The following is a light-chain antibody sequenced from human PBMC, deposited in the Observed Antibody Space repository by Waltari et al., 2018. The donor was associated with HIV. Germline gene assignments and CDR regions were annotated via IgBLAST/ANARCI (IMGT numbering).Light chain of an antibody. V-gene: IGLV2-11*01. CDR1: SSDVGGYTY. J-gene: IGLJ1*01. CDR2: DVS. CDR3: CSYAGSYTLYV. Sequence: QSALTQPRSVSGSPGQSVTISCSGTSSDVGGYTYVSWYQQHPGKAPKLMISDVSRRPSGVPDRFAGSKSGNTASLTISGLQAEDEADYYCCSYAGSYTLYVFGTGTKVTVL.